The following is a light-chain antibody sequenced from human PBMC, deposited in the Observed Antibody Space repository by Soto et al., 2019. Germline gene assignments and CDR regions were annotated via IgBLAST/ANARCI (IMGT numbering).Light chain of an antibody. CDR2: AAS. CDR3: QQSYSTPWT. Sequence: DIQMTQSPSSLSASVGDRVTITCRASQSISSYLNWYQQKPGKAPKLLIYAASSLQSGVPSRVSGSGSGTDVTLTISSLQPEDFATYYCQQSYSTPWTFGQGTKVEIK. CDR1: QSISSY. V-gene: IGKV1-39*01. J-gene: IGKJ1*01.